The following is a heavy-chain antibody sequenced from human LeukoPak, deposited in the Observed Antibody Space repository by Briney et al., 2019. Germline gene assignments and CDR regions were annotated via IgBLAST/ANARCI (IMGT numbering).Heavy chain of an antibody. CDR3: ARDSEIVGDSNYYYYYGMDV. Sequence: GGSLRLSCAASGFTFSSYEMNWVRQAPGKGLEWVSYISSSGSTIYYADSVKGRFTISRDNAKNSLYLQMNSLRAEDTAVYYCARDSEIVGDSNYYYYYGMDVWGQGTTVTVSS. D-gene: IGHD4-17*01. J-gene: IGHJ6*02. CDR1: GFTFSSYE. CDR2: ISSSGSTI. V-gene: IGHV3-48*03.